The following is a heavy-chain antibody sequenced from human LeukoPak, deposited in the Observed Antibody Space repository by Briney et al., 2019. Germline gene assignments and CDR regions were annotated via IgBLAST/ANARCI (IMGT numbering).Heavy chain of an antibody. Sequence: GGSLRLSCAASGFTFSSYSMSWVRQAPGKGLEWVSAISGSGGSTYYADSVKGRFTISRDNSKNTLYLQMNSLRAEDTAVYYCAKASPITILAAVNLFDYWGQGTLVTVSS. J-gene: IGHJ4*02. V-gene: IGHV3-23*01. CDR2: ISGSGGST. CDR1: GFTFSSYS. D-gene: IGHD3-3*01. CDR3: AKASPITILAAVNLFDY.